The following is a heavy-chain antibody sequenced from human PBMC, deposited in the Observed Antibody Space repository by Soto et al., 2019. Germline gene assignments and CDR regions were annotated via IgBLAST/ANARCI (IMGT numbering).Heavy chain of an antibody. D-gene: IGHD4-4*01. Sequence: GGSLRLSCAASGFTFDDYGMSWVRQAPGKGLEWVSGINWNGGSTGYADSVKGRFTISRDNAKNSLYLQMNSLRAEDTALYHCARGKPGLQAHYYYYMDVWGKGTTVTVSS. J-gene: IGHJ6*03. CDR1: GFTFDDYG. CDR2: INWNGGST. CDR3: ARGKPGLQAHYYYYMDV. V-gene: IGHV3-20*01.